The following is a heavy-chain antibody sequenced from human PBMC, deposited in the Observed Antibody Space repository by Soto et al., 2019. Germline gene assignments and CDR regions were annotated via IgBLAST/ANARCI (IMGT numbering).Heavy chain of an antibody. CDR2: ISTTSFTI. J-gene: IGHJ5*01. D-gene: IGHD2-15*01. Sequence: GGSLRLSCAASGFSFSTYNIDWGRQAPGKRPEWIAYISTTSFTIYYADSVKGRFTISRDNDRNSLYLEMNSLRDEDTAVYYCARDRCYDGTCYSASDSWGQGTLVTVSS. CDR1: GFSFSTYN. CDR3: ARDRCYDGTCYSASDS. V-gene: IGHV3-48*02.